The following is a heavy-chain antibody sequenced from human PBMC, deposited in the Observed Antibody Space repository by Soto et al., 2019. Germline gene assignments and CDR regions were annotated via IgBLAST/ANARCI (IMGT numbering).Heavy chain of an antibody. J-gene: IGHJ5*02. Sequence: QVQLVQSGAEVKKPGASVKVSCKASGYTFTSYGISWVRQAPGQGLEWMGWISVYNGNTNYAQKVQGRVTMTTDTSTSTAYMELRTMRSDDTAVYYCARDGGANLMVRGRINWFAPWGQGPLVTVSS. CDR1: GYTFTSYG. V-gene: IGHV1-18*01. D-gene: IGHD3-10*01. CDR2: ISVYNGNT. CDR3: ARDGGANLMVRGRINWFAP.